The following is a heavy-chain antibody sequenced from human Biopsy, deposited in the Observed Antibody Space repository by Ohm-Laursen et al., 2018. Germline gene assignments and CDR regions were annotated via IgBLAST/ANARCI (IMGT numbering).Heavy chain of an antibody. Sequence: ASVKVSCKSSGYSFTSYYMHWVRQAPGQGLEWMGMINPSGSTTSYPQIFQGRVTMTRDTSKSTVYMELSSLRSADTAVYFCARNTGWYGDLYYFDYWGQGTLVIVSS. J-gene: IGHJ4*02. CDR2: INPSGSTT. CDR3: ARNTGWYGDLYYFDY. V-gene: IGHV1-46*01. CDR1: GYSFTSYY. D-gene: IGHD6-19*01.